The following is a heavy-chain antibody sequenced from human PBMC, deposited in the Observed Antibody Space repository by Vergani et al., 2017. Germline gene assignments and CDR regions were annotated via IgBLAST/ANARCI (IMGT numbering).Heavy chain of an antibody. D-gene: IGHD2-21*02. CDR2: IGKDGINT. CDR1: GFTFSNFG. Sequence: QVQLVESAGGVVQPGGSLRLSCPASGFTFSNFGMHWIRQAPGKGLEWLAYIGKDGINTRYRDAVKGRFTVSRDNSKDILYLQIDSLKIDDTALYYCAKYLRDSTDGLPDSWGPGTLVIVSS. V-gene: IGHV3-30*02. J-gene: IGHJ4*02. CDR3: AKYLRDSTDGLPDS.